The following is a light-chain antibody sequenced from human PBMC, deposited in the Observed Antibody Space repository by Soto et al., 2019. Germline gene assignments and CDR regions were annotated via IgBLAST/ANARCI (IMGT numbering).Light chain of an antibody. Sequence: QSVLTQPASVSGSPGQSITISCTGTSSDVGGYDYVSWYQQHPGKAPKLMIYDVSNRPSGLSNRFSGSKSGNTASLTISGLQAEDEADYYCSSYTGSSTYVVFGGGTKLTVL. CDR3: SSYTGSSTYVV. J-gene: IGLJ2*01. CDR1: SSDVGGYDY. V-gene: IGLV2-14*01. CDR2: DVS.